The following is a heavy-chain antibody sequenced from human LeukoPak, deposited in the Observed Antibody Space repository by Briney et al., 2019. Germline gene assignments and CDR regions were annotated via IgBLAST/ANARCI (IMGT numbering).Heavy chain of an antibody. V-gene: IGHV3-30*12. CDR3: ARDGYVLVYYGMGV. J-gene: IGHJ6*02. CDR1: VLTSCRLS. Sequence: GGCLSLSCGVTVLTSCRLSVHLARPAPGKAREGWSHIYHDGNNLLYAHSVKGRFTISRVNSKNTVYLQMNSLSAEDTAVYYFARDGYVLVYYGMGVWGRGATVTASS. D-gene: IGHD3-16*01. CDR2: IYHDGNNL.